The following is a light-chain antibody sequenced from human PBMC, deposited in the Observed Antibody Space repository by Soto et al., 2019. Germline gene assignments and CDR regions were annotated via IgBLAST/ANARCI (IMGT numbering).Light chain of an antibody. J-gene: IGKJ4*01. CDR2: GAS. Sequence: ETVMTQSPATLSASPGESATLSCGASQSVGTNLGWYQQKPGQAPRLLIYGASTRATGVAARFSGTWSETEFSLTISSLHSEDFAFYYCQQYNDWPLTFGGGTKVEIK. CDR1: QSVGTN. CDR3: QQYNDWPLT. V-gene: IGKV3-15*01.